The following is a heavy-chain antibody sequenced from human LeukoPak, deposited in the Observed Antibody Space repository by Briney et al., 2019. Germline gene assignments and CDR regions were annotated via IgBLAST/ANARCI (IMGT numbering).Heavy chain of an antibody. D-gene: IGHD6-13*01. J-gene: IGHJ6*02. V-gene: IGHV4-39*01. CDR3: ARLFGQQLVLGPTSPYYYGMDV. CDR2: IYYSGST. CDR1: GGPVSSSSYY. Sequence: SETLSLTCTVSGGPVSSSSYYWGWIRQPPGKGLEWIGSIYYSGSTYYNPSLKSRVTISVDTSKNQFSLKLSSVTAADTAVYYCARLFGQQLVLGPTSPYYYGMDVWGQGTTVTVSS.